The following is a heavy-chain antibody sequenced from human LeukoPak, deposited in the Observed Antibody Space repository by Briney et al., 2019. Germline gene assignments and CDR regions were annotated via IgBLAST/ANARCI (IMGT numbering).Heavy chain of an antibody. Sequence: GGSLRLSCAASGFTFSSYWMSWVRQAPGKGLEWVANIKQDGSEKYYVDSVKGRFTISRDNAKNSLYLQMNSLRAEDTAVYYCARERVGYCSGGGCYSSYYYYYMDVWGKGTTVTVSS. J-gene: IGHJ6*03. D-gene: IGHD2-15*01. CDR3: ARERVGYCSGGGCYSSYYYYYMDV. CDR1: GFTFSSYW. CDR2: IKQDGSEK. V-gene: IGHV3-7*01.